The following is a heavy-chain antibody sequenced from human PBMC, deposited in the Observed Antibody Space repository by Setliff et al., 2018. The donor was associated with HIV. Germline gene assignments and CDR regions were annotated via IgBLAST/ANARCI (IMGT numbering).Heavy chain of an antibody. D-gene: IGHD5-12*01. CDR1: GGTFRGFG. CDR3: ATNPEMATINYYYYYMDV. Sequence: SVKVSCKASGGTFRGFGISWVVQAPGQGLEWMGQIIPIFGTPRYAQKFQGRVTITADESTSTVHMELSSLRSEDTAVYYCATNPEMATINYYYYYMDVWGKGTTVTVSS. CDR2: IIPIFGTP. J-gene: IGHJ6*03. V-gene: IGHV1-69*13.